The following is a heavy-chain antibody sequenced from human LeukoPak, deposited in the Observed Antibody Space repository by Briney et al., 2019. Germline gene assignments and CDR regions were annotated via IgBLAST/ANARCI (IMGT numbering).Heavy chain of an antibody. Sequence: GGSLRLSCAASGFTFSNYWLSWVRQAPGKGLEWVANIKPDGSESQYVDSVKGRFTISRDNAKNSLYLQMNSLRAEDTAVYYCAKDLSCSGGSRTYYFDYWGQGTLVTVSS. D-gene: IGHD2-15*01. CDR3: AKDLSCSGGSRTYYFDY. J-gene: IGHJ4*02. CDR1: GFTFSNYW. CDR2: IKPDGSES. V-gene: IGHV3-7*03.